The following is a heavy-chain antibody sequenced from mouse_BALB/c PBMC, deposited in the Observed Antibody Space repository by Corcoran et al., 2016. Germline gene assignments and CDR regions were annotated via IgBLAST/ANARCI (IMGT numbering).Heavy chain of an antibody. CDR2: INPYNGGT. Sequence: EVQLQQSGPELVKPGASMKISCKASGYSFTGYTMHWVKQSHGKNLEWIGLINPYNGGTSYNQKFKGKTTLTVVKSYSTAYKELLSLTSEDSAVYYCARDDYGSSYVFAYWGQGTLVTVSA. J-gene: IGHJ3*01. V-gene: IGHV1-18*01. D-gene: IGHD1-1*01. CDR1: GYSFTGYT. CDR3: ARDDYGSSYVFAY.